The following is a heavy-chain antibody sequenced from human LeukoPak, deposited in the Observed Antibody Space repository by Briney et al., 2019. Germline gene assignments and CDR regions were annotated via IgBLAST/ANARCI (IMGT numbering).Heavy chain of an antibody. CDR1: GFTFDDYG. D-gene: IGHD4-17*01. J-gene: IGHJ4*02. V-gene: IGHV3-20*04. CDR3: AKVLEVTTDPWPTDY. Sequence: GGSLRLSCAASGFTFDDYGMSWVRQAPGKGLEWVSGINWNGGSTGYADSAKGRFTISRDNAKNSLYLQMNSLRAEDTALYYCAKVLEVTTDPWPTDYWGQGTLVTVSS. CDR2: INWNGGST.